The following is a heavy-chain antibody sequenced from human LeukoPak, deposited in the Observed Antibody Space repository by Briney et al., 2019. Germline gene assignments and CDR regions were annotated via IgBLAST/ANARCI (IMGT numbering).Heavy chain of an antibody. CDR1: GFTFSNHY. CDR2: TNQDGGEK. CDR3: ARTQIQAAYFDD. Sequence: GGSLRLSCEASGFTFSNHYMNWVRQAPGKGLEWVANTNQDGGEKYYVDSVEGRFTISRDNAKNSLYLQMDSLRAEDTAVYYCARTQIQAAYFDDWGQGTLVTVSS. J-gene: IGHJ4*02. D-gene: IGHD5-18*01. V-gene: IGHV3-7*04.